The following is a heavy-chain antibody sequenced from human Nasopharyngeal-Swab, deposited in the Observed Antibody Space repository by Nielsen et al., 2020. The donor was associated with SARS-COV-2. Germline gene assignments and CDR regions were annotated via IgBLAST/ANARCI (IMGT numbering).Heavy chain of an antibody. CDR3: AKDAYDSSGYYYNQIEY. V-gene: IGHV3-23*01. CDR2: ISGGGGGT. Sequence: WIPQPPGKGLEWVSAISGGGGGTYYADSVKGRFTISRDNSKDTLYLQMHSLRAEDTAIYYCAKDAYDSSGYYYNQIEYWGQGSLVTVS. D-gene: IGHD3-22*01. J-gene: IGHJ4*02.